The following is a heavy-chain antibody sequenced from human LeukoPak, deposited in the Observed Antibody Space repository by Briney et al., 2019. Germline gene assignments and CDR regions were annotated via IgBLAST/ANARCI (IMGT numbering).Heavy chain of an antibody. CDR1: VGTFSSYA. CDR3: ARDPNYYGDYGGGVLDY. CDR2: IIPIFGTA. D-gene: IGHD4-17*01. V-gene: IGHV1-69*13. Sequence: SVKVSCKASVGTFSSYAISGVRQAPSQGLEWMGGIIPIFGTANYAQKFQGRVTITADESTSTAYMELSSLRSEDTAVYYCARDPNYYGDYGGGVLDYWGQGALVTVSS. J-gene: IGHJ4*02.